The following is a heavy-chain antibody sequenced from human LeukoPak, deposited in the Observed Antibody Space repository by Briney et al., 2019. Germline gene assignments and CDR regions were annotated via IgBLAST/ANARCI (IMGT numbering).Heavy chain of an antibody. CDR3: ARATGFGELSYFQH. V-gene: IGHV4-59*12. J-gene: IGHJ1*01. Sequence: RSSETLSLTCTVSGGSISSYYWSWIRQPPGKGLEWIGYIYSSGSTNYNPSLRSRVTISLDTSKNQFSLKLSSVTAADTAVYYCARATGFGELSYFQHWGQGTLVTVSS. D-gene: IGHD3-10*01. CDR2: IYSSGST. CDR1: GGSISSYY.